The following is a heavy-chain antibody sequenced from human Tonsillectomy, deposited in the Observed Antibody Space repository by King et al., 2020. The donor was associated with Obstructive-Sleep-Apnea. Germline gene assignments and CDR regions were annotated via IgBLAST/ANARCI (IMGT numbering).Heavy chain of an antibody. D-gene: IGHD4-17*01. V-gene: IGHV5-51*01. CDR2: IYPGGDSDT. J-gene: IGHJ4*02. CDR3: ARLSVTIDY. Sequence: QLVQSGAEVKMPGESLKISCKGSGYSFTTYWIGWVRQMPGKGLEWMGIIYPGGDSDTRYIPSFQGQVTISADKSVNTAYLQWSSLKASNTAMYYCARLSVTIDYWGQGTLVTVSS. CDR1: GYSFTTYW.